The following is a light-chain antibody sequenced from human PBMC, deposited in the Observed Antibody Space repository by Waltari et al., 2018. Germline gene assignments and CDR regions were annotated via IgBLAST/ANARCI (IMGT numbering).Light chain of an antibody. CDR1: QSVSSN. Sequence: EIVLTQSPGTLSLSPGERATLSCRASQSVSSNLAWYQQKPGQAPRLLIYGASTRATGIPARFSGSGSGTEFTLTISRLQSEDFAVYYCQQYNNWPPYTFGQGTKLEIK. J-gene: IGKJ2*01. V-gene: IGKV3-15*01. CDR2: GAS. CDR3: QQYNNWPPYT.